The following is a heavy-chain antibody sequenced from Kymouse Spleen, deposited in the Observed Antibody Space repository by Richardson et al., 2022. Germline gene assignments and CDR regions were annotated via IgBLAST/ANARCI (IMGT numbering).Heavy chain of an antibody. Sequence: QLQLQESGPGLVKPSETLSLTCTVSGGSISSSSYYWGWIRQPPGKGLEWIGSIYYSGSTYYNPSLKSRVTISVDTSKNQFSLKLSSVTAADTAVYYCARRQGSSSTNWFDPWGQGTLVTVSS. V-gene: IGHV4-39*01. CDR1: GGSISSSSYY. D-gene: IGHD6-6*01. CDR2: IYYSGST. J-gene: IGHJ5*02. CDR3: ARRQGSSSTNWFDP.